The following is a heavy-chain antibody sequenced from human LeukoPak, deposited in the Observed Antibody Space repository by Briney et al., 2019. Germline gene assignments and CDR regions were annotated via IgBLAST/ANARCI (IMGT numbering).Heavy chain of an antibody. CDR2: INPNSGST. J-gene: IGHJ6*03. V-gene: IGHV1-2*02. CDR3: ARADSVPAGDYHYWYMDV. D-gene: IGHD2-2*01. Sequence: ASVKVSCKASGYTFTGYYMHWVRQDLRQGLQWMGWINPNSGSTDYAQKFQGRVTMTRDTSIRTVYMELSSLRSDDTAVYYCARADSVPAGDYHYWYMDVWGKGTTVTVSS. CDR1: GYTFTGYY.